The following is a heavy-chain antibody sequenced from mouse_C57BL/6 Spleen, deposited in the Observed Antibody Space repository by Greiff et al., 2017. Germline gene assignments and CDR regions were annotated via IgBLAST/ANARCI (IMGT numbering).Heavy chain of an antibody. CDR2: IWSGGST. J-gene: IGHJ3*01. CDR3: ARKNYGSSYSFFAY. D-gene: IGHD1-1*01. CDR1: GFSLTSYG. V-gene: IGHV2-2*01. Sequence: QVQLQQSGPGLVQPSQSLSITCTVSGFSLTSYGVHWVRQSPGKGLEWLGVIWSGGSTDYNAAFISRLSISKDNSKSQVFFKMNSLQADDTAIYYWARKNYGSSYSFFAYWGQGTLVTVSA.